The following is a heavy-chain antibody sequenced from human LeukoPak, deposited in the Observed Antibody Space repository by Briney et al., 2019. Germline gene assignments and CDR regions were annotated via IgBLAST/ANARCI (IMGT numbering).Heavy chain of an antibody. CDR3: AREDSGSYHH. V-gene: IGHV3-23*01. CDR1: GFTFSSYA. J-gene: IGHJ4*02. D-gene: IGHD1-26*01. CDR2: ISGSGGDT. Sequence: QPGGSLRLSCAASGFTFSSYAMSWVRQAPGKGLDWVSAISGSGGDTYYADSVKGRFTISRDNAKNSLYLQMNSLRAEDTAVYYCAREDSGSYHHWGQGTLVTVSS.